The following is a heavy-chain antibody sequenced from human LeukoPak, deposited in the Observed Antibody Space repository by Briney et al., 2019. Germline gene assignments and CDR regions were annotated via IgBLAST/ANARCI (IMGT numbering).Heavy chain of an antibody. D-gene: IGHD3-9*01. J-gene: IGHJ4*02. CDR2: INHSGST. CDR3: ARGSRITIPYSLDY. V-gene: IGHV4-34*01. Sequence: SETLSLTCAVYGGSFSVYYWSWIRQPPGKGLEWIGEINHSGSTNYNPSLKSRVTISVDTSKNQFSLKLSSVTAADTAVYYCARGSRITIPYSLDYWGQGTLVTVSS. CDR1: GGSFSVYY.